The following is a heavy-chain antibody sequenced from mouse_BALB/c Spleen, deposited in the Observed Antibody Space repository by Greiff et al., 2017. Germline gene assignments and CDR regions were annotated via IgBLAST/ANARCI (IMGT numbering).Heavy chain of an antibody. CDR2: IWAGGST. Sequence: VKLMESGPGLVAPSQSLSITCTVSGFSLTSYGVHWVRQPPGKGLEWLGVIWAGGSTNYNSALMSRLSISKDNSKSQVFLKMNSLQTDDTAMYYCAREGFTTVVAYYFDYWGQGTTLTVSS. J-gene: IGHJ2*01. D-gene: IGHD1-1*01. V-gene: IGHV2-9*02. CDR1: GFSLTSYG. CDR3: AREGFTTVVAYYFDY.